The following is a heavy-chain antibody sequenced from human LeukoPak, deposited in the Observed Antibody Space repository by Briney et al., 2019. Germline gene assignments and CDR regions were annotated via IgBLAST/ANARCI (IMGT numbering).Heavy chain of an antibody. Sequence: ASVKVSCKASGYTFTGYYMHWVRQAPGQGLEWMGWINPNSGGTNYAQKFQGRVTMTRDTSISTAYMKLSRLRSDDTAVYYCARDWSGYRQNNNDYWGQGTLVTVSS. CDR1: GYTFTGYY. J-gene: IGHJ4*02. V-gene: IGHV1-2*02. D-gene: IGHD3-3*01. CDR3: ARDWSGYRQNNNDY. CDR2: INPNSGGT.